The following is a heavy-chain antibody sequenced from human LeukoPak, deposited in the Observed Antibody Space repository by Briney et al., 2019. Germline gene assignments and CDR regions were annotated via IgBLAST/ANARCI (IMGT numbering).Heavy chain of an antibody. CDR1: GYTFTNYY. V-gene: IGHV1-46*01. CDR3: AREEYGGYFDY. D-gene: IGHD2-21*01. J-gene: IGHJ4*02. CDR2: INPTGTGT. Sequence: ASVKVSCKASGYTFTNYYMHWVRQAPGQGREWMGLINPTGTGTNYAQKFRGRVTMTRDTSTTTVYMELSSLTSEDTAVYYCAREEYGGYFDYWGQGTLVTVSS.